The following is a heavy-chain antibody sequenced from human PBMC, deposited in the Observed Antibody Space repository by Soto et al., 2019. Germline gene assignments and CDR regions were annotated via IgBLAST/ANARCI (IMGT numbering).Heavy chain of an antibody. CDR2: IYGGGDT. CDR1: GFTVSSNY. J-gene: IGHJ6*02. D-gene: IGHD5-12*01. V-gene: IGHV3-53*02. Sequence: EEQLVETGGKLVQPGGSLRLSCVVSGFTVSSNYMSWVRQAPGGGLEWGSRIYGGGDTFYADSVKGRFTISKDSSQNTLYLQMSSLKADDSAVYYCARDRWGWEKGGYPHSNGMIVWGQGTTVTVSS. CDR3: ARDRWGWEKGGYPHSNGMIV.